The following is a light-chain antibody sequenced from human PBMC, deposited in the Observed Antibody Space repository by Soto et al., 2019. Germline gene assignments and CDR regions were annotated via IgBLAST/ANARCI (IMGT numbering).Light chain of an antibody. Sequence: EIVMTQSPATLSVSPGERATLSCRASQSVSNNYLAWYQQKPGQAPRLLIYGASSRATGIPDRFSGSGSGTDFTLTINRLEPEDFAVYYCQHYGNSPPSVTFGPGTKVDI. V-gene: IGKV3-20*01. CDR1: QSVSNNY. CDR2: GAS. CDR3: QHYGNSPPSVT. J-gene: IGKJ3*01.